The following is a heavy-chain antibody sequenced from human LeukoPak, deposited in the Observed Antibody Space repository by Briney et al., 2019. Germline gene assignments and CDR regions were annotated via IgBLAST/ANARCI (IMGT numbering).Heavy chain of an antibody. Sequence: SETLSLTCTVSGGSISSYYWSWIRQPPGKGLEWIGYIYYSGSTNYNPSLKSRVTISVDTSKNQFSLKLSSVTAADTAVYYCARDKTAGSSWYPIYWFDPWGQGTLVTVSS. CDR3: ARDKTAGSSWYPIYWFDP. D-gene: IGHD6-13*01. V-gene: IGHV4-59*12. J-gene: IGHJ5*02. CDR1: GGSISSYY. CDR2: IYYSGST.